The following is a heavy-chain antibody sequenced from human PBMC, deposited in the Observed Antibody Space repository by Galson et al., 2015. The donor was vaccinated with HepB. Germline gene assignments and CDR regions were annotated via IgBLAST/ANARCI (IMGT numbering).Heavy chain of an antibody. CDR3: ARDRSIVAAGTRFDDY. V-gene: IGHV1-2*06. CDR2: INPNSGGT. J-gene: IGHJ4*02. Sequence: SVKVSCKASGYTFAGYYMHWVRQAPGQGLEWMGRINPNSGGTNYAQKFQGRVTMTRDTSISTAYMELSRLRSDDTAVYYCARDRSIVAAGTRFDDYWGQGTLVTVSS. CDR1: GYTFAGYY. D-gene: IGHD6-13*01.